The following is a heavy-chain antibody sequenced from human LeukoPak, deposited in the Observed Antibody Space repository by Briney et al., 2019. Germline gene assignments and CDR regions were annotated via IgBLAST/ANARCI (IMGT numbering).Heavy chain of an antibody. V-gene: IGHV1-69*13. CDR1: GGTFSSYA. Sequence: GASVKVSCKASGGTFSSYAISWVRQAPGQGLEWMGGIIPIFGTANYAQKCQGRVTITADESTSTAYMELSSLRSEDTAVYYCALSELRGQYYFDYWGQGPLVTVSS. CDR2: IIPIFGTA. CDR3: ALSELRGQYYFDY. J-gene: IGHJ4*02. D-gene: IGHD4-17*01.